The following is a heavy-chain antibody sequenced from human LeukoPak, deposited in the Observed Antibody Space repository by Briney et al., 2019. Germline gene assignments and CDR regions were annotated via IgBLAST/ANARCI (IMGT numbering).Heavy chain of an antibody. CDR2: IYYSGST. D-gene: IGHD3-3*01. Sequence: SETLSLTCTVSGGSISSGDYYWSWIRQPPGKGLEWIGYIYYSGSTYYNPSLKSRVTISVGTSKNQFSLKLSSVTAADTAVYYCARGRYDFWSGSKHLDYWGQGTLVTVSS. V-gene: IGHV4-30-4*08. J-gene: IGHJ4*02. CDR1: GGSISSGDYY. CDR3: ARGRYDFWSGSKHLDY.